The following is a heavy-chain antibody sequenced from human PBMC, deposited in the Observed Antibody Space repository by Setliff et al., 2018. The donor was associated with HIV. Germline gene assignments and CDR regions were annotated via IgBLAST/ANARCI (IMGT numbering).Heavy chain of an antibody. V-gene: IGHV3-21*01. Sequence: GGSLRLSCAASGFTFSSYSMSWVRQAPGKGPEWVSSISSSSSYIYYADSVKGRFTISRDNAKNSLYLQMNSLRAEDTAVYYCARDRGYCSGGSCLSAEYFQHWGQGTLVTVSS. CDR3: ARDRGYCSGGSCLSAEYFQH. CDR1: GFTFSSYS. D-gene: IGHD2-15*01. CDR2: ISSSSSYI. J-gene: IGHJ1*01.